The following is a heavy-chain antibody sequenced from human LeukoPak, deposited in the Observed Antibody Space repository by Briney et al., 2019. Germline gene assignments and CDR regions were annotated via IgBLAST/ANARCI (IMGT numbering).Heavy chain of an antibody. CDR1: GFTVSSNY. V-gene: IGHV3-53*01. CDR2: IYSGGST. Sequence: GGSLRLSCAASGFTVSSNYMSWVRQAPGKGLEWVSVIYSGGSTYYADSVRGRFTISRDNAKNSLYLQMDSLGPDDTAVYYCARDPYSGNYGNDYYYYMDVWGKGTTVTISS. CDR3: ARDPYSGNYGNDYYYYMDV. J-gene: IGHJ6*03. D-gene: IGHD1-26*01.